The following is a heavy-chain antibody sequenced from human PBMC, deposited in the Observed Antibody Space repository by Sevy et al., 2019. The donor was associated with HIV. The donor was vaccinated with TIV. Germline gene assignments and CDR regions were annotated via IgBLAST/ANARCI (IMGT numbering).Heavy chain of an antibody. CDR2: FDPEDHER. CDR3: ATTKDYYENSGDPFDY. Sequence: ASVKVSCKVSGNTLTQLSMHWVRQVPGKGLEWMGSFDPEDHERIYAQKFQGRVTMTEDTSTDTAYMELSSLKSEDTAVYYCATTKDYYENSGDPFDYWGQGTLVTVSS. J-gene: IGHJ4*02. D-gene: IGHD3-22*01. V-gene: IGHV1-24*01. CDR1: GNTLTQLS.